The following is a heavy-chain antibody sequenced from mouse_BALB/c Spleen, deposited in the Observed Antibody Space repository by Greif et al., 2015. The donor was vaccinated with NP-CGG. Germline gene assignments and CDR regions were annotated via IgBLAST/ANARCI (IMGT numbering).Heavy chain of an antibody. D-gene: IGHD1-1*01. CDR3: ARNYGSSYYFDY. V-gene: IGHV3-2*02. CDR1: GYSITSDYA. J-gene: IGHJ2*01. CDR2: ISYSGST. Sequence: DVKLQESGPGLVKPSQSLSLTYTVTGYSITSDYAWNWIRQFPGNKLEWMGYISYSGSTSYNPSLKSRISITRDTSKNQFFLQLNSVTTEDTATYYCARNYGSSYYFDYWGQGTTLTVSS.